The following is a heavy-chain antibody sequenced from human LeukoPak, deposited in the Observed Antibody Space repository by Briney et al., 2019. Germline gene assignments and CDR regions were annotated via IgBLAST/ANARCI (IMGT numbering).Heavy chain of an antibody. CDR2: ISYDGSNK. CDR1: GFTFSSYA. J-gene: IGHJ6*03. D-gene: IGHD2-21*01. Sequence: GGSLRLSCAASGFTFSSYAMRWVRQAPGKGLEWVAVISYDGSNKYYADSVKGRFTISRDNSKNTLYLQMNSLRAEDTAVYYCARDRVMGQESYYYYMDVWGKGTTVTVSS. CDR3: ARDRVMGQESYYYYMDV. V-gene: IGHV3-30*01.